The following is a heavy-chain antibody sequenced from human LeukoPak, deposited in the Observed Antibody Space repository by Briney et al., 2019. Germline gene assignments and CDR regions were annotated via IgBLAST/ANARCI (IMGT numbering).Heavy chain of an antibody. CDR3: ARLAGIYTPLDP. Sequence: SETLSLTCNVSGGPINSNIYYWAWVRQPPGKGLEWIGSIYYSGSTYYNPSLKSRITISVDTFRSQVSLKMRSVTAADTAVYYCARLAGIYTPLDPWGQGTLVTVSS. V-gene: IGHV4-39*01. CDR2: IYYSGST. CDR1: GGPINSNIYY. D-gene: IGHD1-14*01. J-gene: IGHJ5*02.